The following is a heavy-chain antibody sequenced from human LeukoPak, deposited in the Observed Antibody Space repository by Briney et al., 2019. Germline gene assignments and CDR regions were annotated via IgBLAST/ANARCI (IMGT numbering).Heavy chain of an antibody. CDR1: GFTFSSYW. Sequence: GGSLRLSCAASGFTFSSYWMHWVRQAPGKGLVWVSRINSDGSSTSYADSVKGRFTICRDNAKNTLYLQMNSLRAEDTAVYYCARDQGGIYYFDYWGQGTLVTVSS. CDR3: ARDQGGIYYFDY. CDR2: INSDGSST. J-gene: IGHJ4*02. D-gene: IGHD3-3*02. V-gene: IGHV3-74*01.